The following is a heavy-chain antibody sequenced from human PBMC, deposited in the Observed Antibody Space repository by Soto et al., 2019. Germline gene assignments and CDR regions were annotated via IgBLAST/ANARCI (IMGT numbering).Heavy chain of an antibody. V-gene: IGHV1-24*01. J-gene: IGHJ4*02. CDR1: GYTLTELS. CDR3: ASLIGRFLVRRAIGFDY. CDR2: FDPEDGET. D-gene: IGHD3-10*01. Sequence: ASVKVSCKVSGYTLTELSMHWVRQAPGKGLEWMGGFDPEDGETIYAQKFQGRVTMTEDTSTDTAYMELSSLRSEDTAVYYCASLIGRFLVRRAIGFDYWGQGTLVTVSS.